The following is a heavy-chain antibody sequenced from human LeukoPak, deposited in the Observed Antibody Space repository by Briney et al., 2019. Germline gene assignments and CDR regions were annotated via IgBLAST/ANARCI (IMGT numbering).Heavy chain of an antibody. V-gene: IGHV4-34*01. J-gene: IGHJ4*02. D-gene: IGHD2-15*01. CDR2: INHSGST. CDR3: ATNGGCGGSCYSEY. CDR1: GGSFSGYY. Sequence: TSETLSLTCAVYGGSFSGYYWSWIRQPPGKGLEWMGEINHSGSTNYNPSLKSRVTISVDTSKNQFSLKLSSVTAADTAVYYCATNGGCGGSCYSEYWGQGTLVTVSS.